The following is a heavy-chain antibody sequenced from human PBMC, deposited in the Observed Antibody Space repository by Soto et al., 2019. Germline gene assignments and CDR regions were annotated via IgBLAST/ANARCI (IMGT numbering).Heavy chain of an antibody. D-gene: IGHD5-18*01. CDR1: GGSFSGYY. J-gene: IGHJ4*02. V-gene: IGHV4-34*01. Sequence: SETLSLTCAVYGGSFSGYYCSWVRQPPGKGLEWIGEINHSGSTNYNPSLKSRVTISVDTSKNQFSLKLSSVTAADTAVYYCARGRRWIQLWSSGSFDYWGQGTLVTVSS. CDR3: ARGRRWIQLWSSGSFDY. CDR2: INHSGST.